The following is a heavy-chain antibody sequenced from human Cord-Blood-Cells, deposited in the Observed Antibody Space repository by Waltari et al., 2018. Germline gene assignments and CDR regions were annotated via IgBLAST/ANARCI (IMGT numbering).Heavy chain of an antibody. Sequence: QLQLQESGPGLVKPSETLSLTCTVSGGSISSSSSYWRWIRQPPGKGLEWIGSIYYSGSTYYNPSLKSRVTISVDTSKNQFSLKLSSVTAADTAVYYCATTGYCSSTSCFDYWGQGTLVTVSS. CDR3: ATTGYCSSTSCFDY. CDR1: GGSISSSSSY. CDR2: IYYSGST. J-gene: IGHJ4*02. V-gene: IGHV4-39*01. D-gene: IGHD2-2*03.